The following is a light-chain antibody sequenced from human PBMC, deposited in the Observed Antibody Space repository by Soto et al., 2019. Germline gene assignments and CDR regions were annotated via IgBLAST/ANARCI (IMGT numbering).Light chain of an antibody. CDR3: CSYAGSSTLV. CDR2: EGS. Sequence: QSALTQPASVSGSPGQSITISCTGTSSDVGSYKFVSLYQHHPGKAPKLMIYEGSKRPSGVSYRFSGSKSGNTASLTISGLQAEDEADYYCCSYAGSSTLVFGGGTKLTVL. J-gene: IGLJ2*01. V-gene: IGLV2-23*01. CDR1: SSDVGSYKF.